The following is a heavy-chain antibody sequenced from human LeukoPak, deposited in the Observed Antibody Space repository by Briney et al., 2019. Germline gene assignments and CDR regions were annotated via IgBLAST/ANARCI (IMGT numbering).Heavy chain of an antibody. V-gene: IGHV3-15*01. CDR2: IKSKTGGGTA. CDR1: GFTFSNVW. CDR3: TARKFES. J-gene: IGHJ5*01. Sequence: GGSLRLSCAASGFTFSNVWMNWVRQAPGKGLEWVGRIKSKTGGGTADYAAPVKGRFTISRDDSENTLYLQMNSLKTEDTALYYCTARKFESWGQGTPVTVSS.